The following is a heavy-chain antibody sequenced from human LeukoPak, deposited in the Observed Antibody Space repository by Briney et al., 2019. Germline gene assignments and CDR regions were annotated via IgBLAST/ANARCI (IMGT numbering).Heavy chain of an antibody. D-gene: IGHD2-21*01. V-gene: IGHV1-24*01. Sequence: ASVKVSCKVSGYTLTELSMHWVRQAPGKGLEWMGGFDPEDGETIYAQKFQGRVTMTEDTSTDTAYMELSSLRSEDTAVYYCATDSSRQIVVRYYYYYGMDVWGQGTTVTVSS. CDR3: ATDSSRQIVVRYYYYYGMDV. J-gene: IGHJ6*02. CDR1: GYTLTELS. CDR2: FDPEDGET.